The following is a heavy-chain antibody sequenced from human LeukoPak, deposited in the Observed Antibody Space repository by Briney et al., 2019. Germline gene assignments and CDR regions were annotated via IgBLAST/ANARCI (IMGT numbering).Heavy chain of an antibody. CDR1: GYTFTGYY. CDR3: ARAPQTYYYGSGSQTNFDY. J-gene: IGHJ4*02. Sequence: GASVKVSCKASGYTFTGYYMHWVRQAPGQGLEWMGWINPNSGGTNYAQKFQGRVTMTRDTSISTAYMELSRLRSDDTAVYYCARAPQTYYYGSGSQTNFDYWGQGTLVTVSS. CDR2: INPNSGGT. V-gene: IGHV1-2*02. D-gene: IGHD3-10*01.